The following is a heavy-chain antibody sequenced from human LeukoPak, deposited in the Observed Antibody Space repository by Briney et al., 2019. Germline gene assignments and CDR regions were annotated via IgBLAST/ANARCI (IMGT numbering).Heavy chain of an antibody. CDR2: ISSSGSTI. J-gene: IGHJ4*02. CDR1: GFTFSSYE. D-gene: IGHD1-26*01. Sequence: GGSLRLSCAASGFTFSSYEMNWVRQAPGKGLEWVSYISSSGSTIYYADSVKGRFTISRDNAKNSLYLQMNSLRAEDTAVYYCARCRWLSGSQIFDYWGQGTLVTVSS. CDR3: ARCRWLSGSQIFDY. V-gene: IGHV3-48*03.